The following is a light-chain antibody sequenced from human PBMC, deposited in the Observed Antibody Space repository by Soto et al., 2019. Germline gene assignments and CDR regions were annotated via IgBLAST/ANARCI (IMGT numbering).Light chain of an antibody. Sequence: EIVLTQSPGTLSLSPGERATLCCRASQSVSSNFFAWYQQKPGQAPRLVIYGASSRPTGIPARFSGSGSGTEFTLSISSLEPEDFAVYYCQHRYNWPLTFGGGTKVDIK. CDR1: QSVSSNF. V-gene: IGKV3D-20*02. CDR3: QHRYNWPLT. J-gene: IGKJ4*01. CDR2: GAS.